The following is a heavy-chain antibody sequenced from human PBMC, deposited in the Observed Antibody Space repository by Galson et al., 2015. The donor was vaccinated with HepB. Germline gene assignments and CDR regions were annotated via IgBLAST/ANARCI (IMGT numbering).Heavy chain of an antibody. V-gene: IGHV3-23*01. CDR2: ISGTDGTI. CDR1: GFTLSNYN. J-gene: IGHJ5*02. CDR3: AKKPWTVVGNNFLDP. Sequence: SLRLSCAASGFTLSNYNMHWVRQAPGKGLEWVSIISGTDGTIFYADSVKGRFTISRDNSKNTLYLQMNSLRAEDTAVYYCAKKPWTVVGNNFLDPWGQGTLVTVSS. D-gene: IGHD4-23*01.